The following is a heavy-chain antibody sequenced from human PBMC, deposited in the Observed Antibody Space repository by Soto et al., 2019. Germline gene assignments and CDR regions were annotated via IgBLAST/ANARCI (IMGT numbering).Heavy chain of an antibody. D-gene: IGHD1-7*01. J-gene: IGHJ6*02. CDR3: ARHVDGGGELYFYYGMDV. V-gene: IGHV4-39*01. CDR2: FYYSGST. Sequence: PSETLSLTCTVSGSLSRSSYYWGWIRQPPGMGLEWIGSFYYSGSTHYNPSLKSRVTISVDTSKDQLSLKLTSVTAADTAVYYCARHVDGGGELYFYYGMDVWGQGTTVTVSS. CDR1: GSLSRSSYY.